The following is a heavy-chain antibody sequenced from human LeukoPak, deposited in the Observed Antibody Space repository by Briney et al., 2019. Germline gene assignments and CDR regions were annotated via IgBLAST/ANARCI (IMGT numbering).Heavy chain of an antibody. D-gene: IGHD3-16*01. CDR1: GFTFSSYA. V-gene: IGHV3-23*01. Sequence: PGGSLRLSCAASGFTFSSYAMSWVRQAPGKGLEWVSTISGRSGSTDYTDSVKGRFTISRDNSKNTLYLQMNSLRAEDTAVYYCAKDPVNWGQDSGAFDIWGQGTMVTVPS. J-gene: IGHJ3*02. CDR3: AKDPVNWGQDSGAFDI. CDR2: ISGRSGST.